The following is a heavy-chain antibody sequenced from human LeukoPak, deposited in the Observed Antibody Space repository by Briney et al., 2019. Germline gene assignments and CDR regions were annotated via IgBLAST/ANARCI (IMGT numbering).Heavy chain of an antibody. Sequence: SETLSLTCTVSGGSIRSGSYYWSWIRQPAGKGLEWIGRIYTSGSTNYNPSLKSRVTISVDTSKNQFSLKLSSVTAADTAVYYCARDLYHYDSSGYYLWGFDIWGQGTMVTVSS. D-gene: IGHD3-22*01. J-gene: IGHJ3*02. CDR2: IYTSGST. CDR1: GGSIRSGSYY. CDR3: ARDLYHYDSSGYYLWGFDI. V-gene: IGHV4-61*02.